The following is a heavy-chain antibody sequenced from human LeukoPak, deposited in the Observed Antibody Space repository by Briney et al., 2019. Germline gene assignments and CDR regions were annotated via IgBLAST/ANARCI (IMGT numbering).Heavy chain of an antibody. CDR1: GFNLSTYN. J-gene: IGHJ4*02. V-gene: IGHV3-48*01. CDR2: IITSSRTI. CDR3: ARDGYDFWSDYPTTLDY. D-gene: IGHD3-3*01. Sequence: GGALRLSCAVSGFNLSTYNKYSGRPEPRGGVEGGSYIITSSRTIYYEDSVKGRFTISRDNAKNSLYLQKNSLRAEDTAVYYCARDGYDFWSDYPTTLDYWGQGTLVTVSS.